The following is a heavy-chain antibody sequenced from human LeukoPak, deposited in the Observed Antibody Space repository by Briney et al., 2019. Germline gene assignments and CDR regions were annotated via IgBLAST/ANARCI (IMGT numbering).Heavy chain of an antibody. J-gene: IGHJ4*02. Sequence: GGSLRLSCAASGFTFSSYNMSWVRQAPGKGLEWVSSISSTSSYIYYADSVKGRFTISRDNAKNSLYLQMNSLRASDTAVYYCARDDFIAAAGHDYWGQGTLVTVSS. CDR1: GFTFSSYN. CDR3: ARDDFIAAAGHDY. CDR2: ISSTSSYI. D-gene: IGHD6-13*01. V-gene: IGHV3-21*01.